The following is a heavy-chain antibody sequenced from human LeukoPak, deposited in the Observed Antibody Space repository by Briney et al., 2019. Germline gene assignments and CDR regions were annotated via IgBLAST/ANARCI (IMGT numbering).Heavy chain of an antibody. CDR1: GGSFSDYY. CDR2: INHSGST. Sequence: SETLSLTCAVYGGSFSDYYWSWIRQPPGKGLEWIGEINHSGSTNYNPSLKSRVTISVDTSKNQFSLKLSSVTAADTAVYYCARMNDYGDYKGYYFDYWGQGTLVTVSS. J-gene: IGHJ4*02. V-gene: IGHV4-34*01. CDR3: ARMNDYGDYKGYYFDY. D-gene: IGHD4-17*01.